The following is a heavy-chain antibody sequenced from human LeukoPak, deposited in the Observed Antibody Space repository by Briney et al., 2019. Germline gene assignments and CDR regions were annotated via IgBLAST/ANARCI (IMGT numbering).Heavy chain of an antibody. V-gene: IGHV3-30*02. CDR2: MHYDGNIK. CDR1: GFTFSTYG. CDR3: AKDACSGGTCYGGWYCDL. Sequence: GGSLRLSCAAPGFTFSTYGMHWVRQAPGKGLEWVAFMHYDGNIKYYADSVKGRFTISRDTSKNTLYLQMNSLRVEDTAVYYCAKDACSGGTCYGGWYCDLWGRGTLVTVSS. J-gene: IGHJ2*01. D-gene: IGHD2-15*01.